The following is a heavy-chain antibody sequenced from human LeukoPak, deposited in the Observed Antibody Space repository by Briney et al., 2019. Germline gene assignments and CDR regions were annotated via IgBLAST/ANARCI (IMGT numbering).Heavy chain of an antibody. V-gene: IGHV3-64D*06. CDR1: GFTFSSYA. CDR3: VKGSYIVATTTFDY. CDR2: ISSYGGST. D-gene: IGHD5-12*01. J-gene: IGHJ4*02. Sequence: GGSLRLSCSASGFTFSSYAMHWVRQAPGKGLEYVTAISSYGGSTYYADSVKGRFTISRDNSKNTLYLQMSSLRAEDTAVYYCVKGSYIVATTTFDYWGQGTLVTASS.